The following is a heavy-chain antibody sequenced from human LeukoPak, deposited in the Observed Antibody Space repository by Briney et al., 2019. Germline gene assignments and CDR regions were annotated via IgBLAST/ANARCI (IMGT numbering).Heavy chain of an antibody. CDR3: ARVGADWYFDL. J-gene: IGHJ2*01. CDR2: INHSGST. V-gene: IGHV4-34*01. Sequence: SETLSLTCAVYGGSFSGYYWSWLRQPPGKGLEWIGEINHSGSTNYNPSLKSRVTISVDTSKNQLSLKLSSVTAADTAVYYCARVGADWYFDLWGRGTLVTVSS. D-gene: IGHD3-16*01. CDR1: GGSFSGYY.